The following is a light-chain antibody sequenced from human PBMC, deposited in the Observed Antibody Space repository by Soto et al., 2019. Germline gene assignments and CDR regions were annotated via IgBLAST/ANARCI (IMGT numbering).Light chain of an antibody. Sequence: DIQMTKSPSTLSGSVGDRVTITCRASQTISSWLAWYQQKPGKAPKLLIYKASTLKSGVPSRFSGSGSGTEFTLTISSLQPDDFATYYCQHYNSYSEAFGRVTKVDIK. CDR3: QHYNSYSEA. CDR1: QTISSW. CDR2: KAS. J-gene: IGKJ1*01. V-gene: IGKV1-5*03.